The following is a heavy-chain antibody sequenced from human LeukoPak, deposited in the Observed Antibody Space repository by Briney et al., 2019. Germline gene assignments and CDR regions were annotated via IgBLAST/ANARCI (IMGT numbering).Heavy chain of an antibody. J-gene: IGHJ4*02. CDR3: ARLGLARTADY. Sequence: GGSLRLSSAASGFTFSSYAMHWVRQAPGKGLEYVSAISSNGGSTYYANSVKGRFTISRDNSKNTLYLQMGSLRAEDMAVYYCARLGLARTADYWGQGTLVTVSS. D-gene: IGHD3-16*01. V-gene: IGHV3-64*01. CDR2: ISSNGGST. CDR1: GFTFSSYA.